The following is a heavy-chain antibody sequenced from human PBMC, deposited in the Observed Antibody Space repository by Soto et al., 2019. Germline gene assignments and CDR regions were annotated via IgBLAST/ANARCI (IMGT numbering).Heavy chain of an antibody. V-gene: IGHV4-34*01. CDR3: ARDKITDLFDY. Sequence: SETLSLTCAVYGGSFSGYYWTWIRQPPGTGLEWIGEINHSGSTNYNPSLKSRVTISVDTSKNQFSLKLTSVTAADTAVYYCARDKITDLFDYWGQGTLVTVYS. CDR2: INHSGST. D-gene: IGHD3-10*01. J-gene: IGHJ4*02. CDR1: GGSFSGYY.